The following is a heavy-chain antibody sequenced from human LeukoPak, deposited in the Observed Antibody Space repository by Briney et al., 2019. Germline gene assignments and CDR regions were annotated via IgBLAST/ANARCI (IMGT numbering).Heavy chain of an antibody. CDR1: GFTVSSNY. CDR2: IYSGGST. V-gene: IGHV3-53*01. D-gene: IGHD3-3*01. CDR3: VDFWSGP. Sequence: GGSLRLSCAASGFTVSSNYMSWVRQAPGKGREWVSVIYSGGSTYYADSLKGRFTISRDNSKNTLYLQMNSLSAEDTAVYYCVDFWSGPWGQGTLVTVSS. J-gene: IGHJ5*02.